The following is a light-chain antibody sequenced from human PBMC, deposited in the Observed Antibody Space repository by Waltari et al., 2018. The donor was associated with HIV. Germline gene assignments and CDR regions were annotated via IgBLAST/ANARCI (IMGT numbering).Light chain of an antibody. Sequence: EIVLTQSPATLSLFSGERATLSCRASQSVSTYLAWYQQKPGQALRLLIYDAFYRAAGIPARFSGSGSGTDFTLTISNLEPEDSAVYYCQQRSNWPPGSTFGQGTKLEI. V-gene: IGKV3-11*01. CDR3: QQRSNWPPGST. J-gene: IGKJ2*01. CDR2: DAF. CDR1: QSVSTY.